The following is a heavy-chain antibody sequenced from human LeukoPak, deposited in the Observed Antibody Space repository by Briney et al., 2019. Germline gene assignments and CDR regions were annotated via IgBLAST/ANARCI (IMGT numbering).Heavy chain of an antibody. CDR3: SRAAYPVLDYYRMDV. V-gene: IGHV3-49*04. D-gene: IGHD3-3*02. CDR2: VRSKAYGGTT. J-gene: IGHJ6*02. CDR1: GFTFGDYA. Sequence: GGSLRLPCTASGFTFGDYAMSWVRQAPGKGLEWVGFVRSKAYGGTTEYAASVKGRFTISRDDSRSIAYLQMNSLKTEDTAVYYCSRAAYPVLDYYRMDVWGQGTTVTVSS.